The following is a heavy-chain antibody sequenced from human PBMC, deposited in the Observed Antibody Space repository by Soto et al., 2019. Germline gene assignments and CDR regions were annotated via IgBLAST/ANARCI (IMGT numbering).Heavy chain of an antibody. D-gene: IGHD5-12*01. Sequence: GASVKVSCKASGGTFSSYAISWVRQAPGQGLEWMGGIIPIFGTANYAQKFQGRVTITADESTSTAYMELSSLRSEGTAVYYCASTGRGYDWNYYYYGMDVWGQGTTVTVSS. CDR2: IIPIFGTA. V-gene: IGHV1-69*13. CDR3: ASTGRGYDWNYYYYGMDV. CDR1: GGTFSSYA. J-gene: IGHJ6*02.